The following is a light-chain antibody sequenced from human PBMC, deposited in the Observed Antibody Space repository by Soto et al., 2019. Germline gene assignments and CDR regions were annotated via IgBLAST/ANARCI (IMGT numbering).Light chain of an antibody. CDR1: SSYIGRYDL. CDR2: ELT. CDR3: CSFADFTYV. J-gene: IGLJ1*01. Sequence: QSALTQPASVSGSPGQSIPISCTGTSSYIGRYDLVSSYQQHPCTSPKLIIYELTKRPLGVSSRFSGSKSGNTASLTISGLQAVAEADYYCCSFADFTYVFGTGTKVTVL. V-gene: IGLV2-23*02.